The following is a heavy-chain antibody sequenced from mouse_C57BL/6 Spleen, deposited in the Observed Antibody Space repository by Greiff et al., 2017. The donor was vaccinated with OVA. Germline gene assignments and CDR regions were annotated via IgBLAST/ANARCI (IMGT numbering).Heavy chain of an antibody. V-gene: IGHV1-4*01. CDR1: GYTFTSYT. J-gene: IGHJ2*01. CDR2: INPSSGYT. D-gene: IGHD4-1*01. CDR3: ARSLWDGPFDY. Sequence: QVQLKQSGAELARPGASVKMSCKASGYTFTSYTMHWVKQRPGQGLEWIGYINPSSGYTKYNQKFKDKATLTADKSSSTAYMQLSSLTSEDSAVYYCARSLWDGPFDYWGQGTTLTVSS.